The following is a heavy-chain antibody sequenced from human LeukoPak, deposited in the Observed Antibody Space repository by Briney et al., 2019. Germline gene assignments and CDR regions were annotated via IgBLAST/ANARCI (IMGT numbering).Heavy chain of an antibody. CDR1: GFNFSNCW. CDR3: ARNPRGTNYAIFDY. V-gene: IGHV3-7*01. J-gene: IGHJ4*02. Sequence: PGGSLRLSCVASGFNFSNCWMSWVRQAPGRGPEWVANIKEDSSEKSYVDSVKGRFSISRDNAKNSVYLEMNGLRAEDTARYYCARNPRGTNYAIFDYWGQGSLVTVSS. CDR2: IKEDSSEK. D-gene: IGHD1-7*01.